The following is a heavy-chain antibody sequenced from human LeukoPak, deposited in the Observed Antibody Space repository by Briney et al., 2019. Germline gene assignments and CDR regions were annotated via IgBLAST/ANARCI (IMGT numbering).Heavy chain of an antibody. Sequence: PSETLSLTCTVSGASISSNSFCWGWIRQPPGKGLEWIASIFSSGSSYYNPSLKSRVTISVDTSKNQFSLKLSSVTAADTAVYYCARHPFYHDSTTYYYYFDYWGQGTLVTVSS. D-gene: IGHD3-22*01. CDR3: ARHPFYHDSTTYYYYFDY. J-gene: IGHJ4*02. CDR2: IFSSGSS. V-gene: IGHV4-39*01. CDR1: GASISSNSFC.